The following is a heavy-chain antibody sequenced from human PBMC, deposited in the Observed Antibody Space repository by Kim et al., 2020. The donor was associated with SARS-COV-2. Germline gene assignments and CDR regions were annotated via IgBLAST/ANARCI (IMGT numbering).Heavy chain of an antibody. Sequence: GGSLRLSCAASGFTFSSYSMNWVRQAPGKGLEWVSYISSSSSTIYYADSVKGRFTISRDNAKNSLYLQMNSLRDEDTAVYYCARWTLNRLPRLEGYYYYGMDVWGQGTTVTVSS. V-gene: IGHV3-48*02. CDR3: ARWTLNRLPRLEGYYYYGMDV. CDR2: ISSSSSTI. D-gene: IGHD2-15*01. CDR1: GFTFSSYS. J-gene: IGHJ6*02.